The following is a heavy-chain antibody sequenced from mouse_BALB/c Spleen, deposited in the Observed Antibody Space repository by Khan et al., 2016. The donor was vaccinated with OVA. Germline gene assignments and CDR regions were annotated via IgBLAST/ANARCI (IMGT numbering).Heavy chain of an antibody. V-gene: IGHV3-8*02. D-gene: IGHD2-14*01. CDR2: MISSGYT. CDR3: ARSTYRYAFAY. CDR1: GDSISSGY. J-gene: IGHJ3*01. Sequence: EVQLQESGPSLVQPSQTLSLTCSVTGDSISSGYWSWIRKFPGNKLEYMGYMISSGYTYYNPSLKSRISITRHTSKNQYYLQFNSVTTEDTATYYCARSTYRYAFAYWGQGTLVTVSA.